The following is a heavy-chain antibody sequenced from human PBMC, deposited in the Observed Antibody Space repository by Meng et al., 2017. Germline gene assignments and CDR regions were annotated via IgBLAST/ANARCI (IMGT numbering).Heavy chain of an antibody. V-gene: IGHV1-8*03. J-gene: IGHJ5*02. Sequence: LVVLVREVKKLGASLKFACKDYGSTLPSYDINWVRQAIGQGLEWMGWMNHNSGSTGYANKFKGRVNITRNTSISTAYMELSSLRSEDTAVYYCARGLAVAGTVFWFDPWGQGTLVTVSS. CDR2: MNHNSGST. CDR1: GSTLPSYD. D-gene: IGHD6-19*01. CDR3: ARGLAVAGTVFWFDP.